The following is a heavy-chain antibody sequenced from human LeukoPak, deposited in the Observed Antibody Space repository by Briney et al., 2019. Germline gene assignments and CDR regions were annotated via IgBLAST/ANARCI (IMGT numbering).Heavy chain of an antibody. D-gene: IGHD6-13*01. CDR3: GRTSVVAAAGTYFDY. V-gene: IGHV4-59*01. J-gene: IGHJ4*02. CDR2: IYYSGST. CDR1: GGSISSYY. Sequence: SETLSLTCTVSGGSISSYYWSWIRQPPGKGLEWIGYIYYSGSTNYNPSLKSRVTISVDTSKNQFSLKLSSVTAADTAVYYCGRTSVVAAAGTYFDYSGQGTLVTVSS.